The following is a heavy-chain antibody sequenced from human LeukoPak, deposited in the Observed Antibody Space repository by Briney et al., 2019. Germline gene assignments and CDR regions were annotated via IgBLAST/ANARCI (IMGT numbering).Heavy chain of an antibody. V-gene: IGHV3-23*01. D-gene: IGHD5-24*01. Sequence: GGSLRLSCTASGFTFSDYAMSWVRQAPGKGLEWVSGISGSGGSIRYADSVKGRFIISRDNSKNTLYLLMNSLRAEDTAVYYCAEGGDGYNYYFDYWGQETLVTVPS. CDR1: GFTFSDYA. CDR2: ISGSGGSI. CDR3: AEGGDGYNYYFDY. J-gene: IGHJ4*02.